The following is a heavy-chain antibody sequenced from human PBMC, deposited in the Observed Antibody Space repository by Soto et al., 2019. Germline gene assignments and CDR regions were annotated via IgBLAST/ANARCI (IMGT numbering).Heavy chain of an antibody. Sequence: SETLSLTCTVSGGSISSGGYYWSWIRQHPGKGLEWIGYIYYSGSTYYNPSLKSRVTISVDTSKNQFSLKLNSVTAADTAVYYCAREGRTGYSFGLDYWGQGTLVTVSS. CDR3: AREGRTGYSFGLDY. D-gene: IGHD5-18*01. CDR1: GGSISSGGYY. J-gene: IGHJ4*02. V-gene: IGHV4-31*03. CDR2: IYYSGST.